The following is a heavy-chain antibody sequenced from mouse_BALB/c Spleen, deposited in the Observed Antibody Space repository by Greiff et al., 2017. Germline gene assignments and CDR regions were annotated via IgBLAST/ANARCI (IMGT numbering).Heavy chain of an antibody. CDR3: ARDDDGYYEGFAY. D-gene: IGHD2-3*01. Sequence: EGNLVETGGGLVQPGGSLKLSCAASGFTFSSYGMSWVRQTPDKRLELVATINSNGGSTYYPDSVKGRFTISRDNAKKTLYLQMSSLKSEDTAMYYCARDDDGYYEGFAYWGQGTLVTVSA. CDR2: INSNGGST. J-gene: IGHJ3*01. V-gene: IGHV5-6-3*01. CDR1: GFTFSSYG.